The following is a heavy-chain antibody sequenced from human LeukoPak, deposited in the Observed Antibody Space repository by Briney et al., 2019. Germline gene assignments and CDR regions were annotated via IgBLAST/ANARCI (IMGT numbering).Heavy chain of an antibody. D-gene: IGHD3-10*01. V-gene: IGHV4-39*07. CDR1: GGSISSSSYY. CDR3: ARDRSSVTMVRGVLSRYFDY. Sequence: SETLSLTCTVSGGSISSSSYYWGWIRQPPGKGLEWIGSIHYSGSTNYNPSLKSRVTISVDTSKNQFSLKLRSVTAADTAVYYCARDRSSVTMVRGVLSRYFDYWGQGTLVTVSS. CDR2: IHYSGST. J-gene: IGHJ4*02.